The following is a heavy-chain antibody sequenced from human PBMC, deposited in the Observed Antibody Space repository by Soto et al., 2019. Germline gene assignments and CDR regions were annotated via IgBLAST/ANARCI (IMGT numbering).Heavy chain of an antibody. J-gene: IGHJ6*02. Sequence: SVKVSCKASGGTFSSYAISWVRQAPGQGLEWMGGIIPIFGTANYAQKFQGRVTITADESTSTAYMELSSLRSEDTAVYYCEQKGVTVSYSGMDVWGQGTTVTVSS. CDR2: IIPIFGTA. V-gene: IGHV1-69*13. CDR3: EQKGVTVSYSGMDV. CDR1: GGTFSSYA. D-gene: IGHD2-21*02.